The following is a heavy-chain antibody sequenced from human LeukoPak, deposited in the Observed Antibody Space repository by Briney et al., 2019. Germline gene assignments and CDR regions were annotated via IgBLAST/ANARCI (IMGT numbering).Heavy chain of an antibody. CDR1: GGSISSYY. Sequence: SETLSLTCTVSGGSISSYYWSWIRQPPGKGLEWIGEINHSGSTNYNPSLKSRVTISVDTSKNQFSLKLSSVTAADTAVYYCARDLLVITFGGVIVTGYYYGMDVWGQGTTVTVSS. CDR2: INHSGST. V-gene: IGHV4-34*01. CDR3: ARDLLVITFGGVIVTGYYYGMDV. D-gene: IGHD3-16*02. J-gene: IGHJ6*02.